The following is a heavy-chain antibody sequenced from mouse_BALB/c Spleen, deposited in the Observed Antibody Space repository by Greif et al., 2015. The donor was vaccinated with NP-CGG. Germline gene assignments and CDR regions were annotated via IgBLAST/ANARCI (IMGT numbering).Heavy chain of an antibody. CDR2: INPSTGYT. CDR1: GYTFTSYW. V-gene: IGHV1-7*01. J-gene: IGHJ2*01. CDR3: ARKGTTVVDYFDY. Sequence: VQLQQSGAELAKPGAPVKMSCKASGYTFTSYWMHWVKQRPGQGLEWIGYINPSTGYTEYNQKFKDKATLTADKSSSTAYMQLSSLTSEDSAVYYCARKGTTVVDYFDYWGQGTTLTVSS. D-gene: IGHD1-1*01.